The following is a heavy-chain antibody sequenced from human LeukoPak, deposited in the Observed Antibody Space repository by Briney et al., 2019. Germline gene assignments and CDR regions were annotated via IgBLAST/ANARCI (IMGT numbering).Heavy chain of an antibody. CDR3: ARDIGSRRIAAASYYYYMDV. Sequence: SETLSLTCTVSGGSISSYYWSWIRQPPGKGLEWIGYIYYSGSTNCNPSLKSRVTISVDTSKNQFSLKLSSVTAADTAVYYCARDIGSRRIAAASYYYYMDVWGKGTTVTVSS. CDR2: IYYSGST. D-gene: IGHD6-6*01. V-gene: IGHV4-59*01. CDR1: GGSISSYY. J-gene: IGHJ6*03.